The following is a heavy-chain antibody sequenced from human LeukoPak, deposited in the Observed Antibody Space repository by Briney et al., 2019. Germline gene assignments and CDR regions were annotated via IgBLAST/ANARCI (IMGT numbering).Heavy chain of an antibody. Sequence: GGSLRLSCAASGFTSNSYAMSWVRQAPGKGLEWVSAISGSGGSTFYADSVKGRFTISRDNAENMLYLEMNSLRVEDTAVYFCTRDHGLDVWGQGTTVTVSS. CDR2: ISGSGGST. J-gene: IGHJ6*02. CDR3: TRDHGLDV. V-gene: IGHV3-23*01. CDR1: GFTSNSYA.